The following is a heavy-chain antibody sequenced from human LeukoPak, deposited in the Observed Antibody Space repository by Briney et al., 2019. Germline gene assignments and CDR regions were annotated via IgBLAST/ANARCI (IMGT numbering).Heavy chain of an antibody. CDR1: GGSISSSSYY. CDR2: IYYSGST. Sequence: SETLSLTCTVSGGSISSSSYYWGWLRQPPGKGLEWIGSIYYSGSTYYNPSLKSRFTISVNTSKNQFSLKLSSVTAADTAVYYCARQGVSSSWYGDWFDPWGQGTLVTVSS. CDR3: ARQGVSSSWYGDWFDP. V-gene: IGHV4-39*01. J-gene: IGHJ5*02. D-gene: IGHD6-13*01.